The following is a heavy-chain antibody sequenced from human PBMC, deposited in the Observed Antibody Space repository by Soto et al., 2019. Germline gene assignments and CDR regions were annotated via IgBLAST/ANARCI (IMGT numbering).Heavy chain of an antibody. CDR1: GFTFSDYY. Sequence: GGSLRLSCAASGFTFSDYYMSWIRQAPGKGLEWVSYISSSSSYTNYADSVKGRFTISRDNAKNSLYLQMNSLRAEDTAVYYCARLPLIAYFTPSGPDYWGRGTLVTVSS. J-gene: IGHJ4*02. D-gene: IGHD3-3*01. V-gene: IGHV3-11*03. CDR2: ISSSSSYT. CDR3: ARLPLIAYFTPSGPDY.